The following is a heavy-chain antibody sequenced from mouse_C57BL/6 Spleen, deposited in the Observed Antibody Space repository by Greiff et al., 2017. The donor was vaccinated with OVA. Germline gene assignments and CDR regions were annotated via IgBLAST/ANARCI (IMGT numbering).Heavy chain of an antibody. CDR1: GYTFTSYW. CDR3: ERRGYDGDYYTMDY. Sequence: QVQLQQPGAELVRPGSSVKLSCKASGYTFTSYWMHWVKQRPIQGLEWIGNIDPYDSETHYNQKFKDKATLTVDKSSSTAYMQLSSLPSEDSAVYYCERRGYDGDYYTMDYWGQGTSVTVSS. V-gene: IGHV1-52*01. J-gene: IGHJ4*01. CDR2: IDPYDSET. D-gene: IGHD2-2*01.